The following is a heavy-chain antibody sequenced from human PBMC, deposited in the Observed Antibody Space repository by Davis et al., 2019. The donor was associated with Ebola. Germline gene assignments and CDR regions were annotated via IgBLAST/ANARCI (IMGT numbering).Heavy chain of an antibody. J-gene: IGHJ4*02. V-gene: IGHV1-46*01. D-gene: IGHD6-19*01. Sequence: AASVKVSCKASAYTFTSYYMHWVRQAPGQGLEWMGIINPSGGSTNYAQKFQGRVTMTRDTSTSTVYMELSSLRSDDTAVYYCARGYSSGWYGFDYWGQGTLVTVSS. CDR1: AYTFTSYY. CDR3: ARGYSSGWYGFDY. CDR2: INPSGGST.